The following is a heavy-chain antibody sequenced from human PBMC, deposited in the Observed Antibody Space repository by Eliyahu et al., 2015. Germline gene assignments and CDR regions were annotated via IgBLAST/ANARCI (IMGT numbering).Heavy chain of an antibody. V-gene: IGHV4-34*01. Sequence: QVQLQQWGAGLLKPSETLSLTCAVYGGSFGDYYWTWIRQPPGKGLEWIGEINPSGATRYNPSLSSRLTMSIDTSKNQFSLNLRSVTAADTAVYYCHNGPFDSWGQGTLVTVSS. CDR1: GGSFGDYY. D-gene: IGHD1-1*01. J-gene: IGHJ4*02. CDR3: HNGPFDS. CDR2: INPSGAT.